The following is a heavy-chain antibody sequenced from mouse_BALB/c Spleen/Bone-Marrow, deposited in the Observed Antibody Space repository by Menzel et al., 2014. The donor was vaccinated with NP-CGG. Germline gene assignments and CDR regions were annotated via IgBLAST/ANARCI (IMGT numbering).Heavy chain of an antibody. Sequence: EVMLVESGGGLVKPGGSPKLSCAASGFTFSSYAMSWVRQTPEKRLEWVASISSGGSTYYPDNVKGRFTISRDNARNILYLQMSSLRSEDTAMYYCARVEDGYYVRAMDYWGQGTSVTVSS. CDR1: GFTFSSYA. CDR3: ARVEDGYYVRAMDY. V-gene: IGHV5-6-5*01. D-gene: IGHD2-3*01. J-gene: IGHJ4*01. CDR2: ISSGGST.